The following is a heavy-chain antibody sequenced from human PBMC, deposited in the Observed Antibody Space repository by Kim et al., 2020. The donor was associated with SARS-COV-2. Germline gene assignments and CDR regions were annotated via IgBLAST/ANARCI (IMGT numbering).Heavy chain of an antibody. CDR1: GYTFTSYG. Sequence: ASVKVSCKASGYTFTSYGISWVRQAPGQGLEWMGCISAYNGNTNYAQKLQGRVTMTTDTSTSTAYMELRSLRSDDTAVYYCARYQGEVAGTGDAFDIWGQGTMVTVSS. CDR3: ARYQGEVAGTGDAFDI. V-gene: IGHV1-18*01. D-gene: IGHD6-19*01. CDR2: ISAYNGNT. J-gene: IGHJ3*02.